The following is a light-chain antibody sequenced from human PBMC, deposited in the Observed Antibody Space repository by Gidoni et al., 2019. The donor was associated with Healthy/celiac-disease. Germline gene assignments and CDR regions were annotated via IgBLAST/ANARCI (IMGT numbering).Light chain of an antibody. V-gene: IGKV3-15*01. J-gene: IGKJ2*01. CDR3: QQYNNWPPGT. CDR2: GAS. Sequence: EIVMPQSPATLSVSPGERATLSCRASQSVSSNLAWYQQNPGQAPRLLIYGASTRATGIPARISGSGSGTEFTLTISSLQSEDFAVYYCQQYNNWPPGTFGQGTKLEIK. CDR1: QSVSSN.